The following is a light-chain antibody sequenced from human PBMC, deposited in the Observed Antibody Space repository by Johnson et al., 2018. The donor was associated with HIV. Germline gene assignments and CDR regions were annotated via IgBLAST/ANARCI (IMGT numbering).Light chain of an antibody. CDR3: GTWDSSLSVYV. Sequence: QSMLTQPPSVSAAPGQKVTISCSGSSSNIGNNYVSWYQQFPGTAPKLLIYENNKRPSGIPDRFSGSKSGTSVTLDLTGLQTGDEADYYCGTWDSSLSVYVFGTGTKVTVL. J-gene: IGLJ1*01. CDR1: SSNIGNNY. V-gene: IGLV1-51*02. CDR2: ENN.